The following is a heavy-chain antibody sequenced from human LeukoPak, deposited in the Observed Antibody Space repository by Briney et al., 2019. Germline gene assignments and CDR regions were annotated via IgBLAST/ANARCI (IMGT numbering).Heavy chain of an antibody. CDR1: GGTFSSYA. CDR3: ARDWNYAFDI. Sequence: SVTVSCKASGGTFSSYAISWVRQAPGQGLEWMGGIIPIFGTANYAQKFQGRVTITTDESTSTAYMELSSLRSEDTAVYYCARDWNYAFDIWGQGTMVTVSS. D-gene: IGHD1-7*01. J-gene: IGHJ3*02. V-gene: IGHV1-69*05. CDR2: IIPIFGTA.